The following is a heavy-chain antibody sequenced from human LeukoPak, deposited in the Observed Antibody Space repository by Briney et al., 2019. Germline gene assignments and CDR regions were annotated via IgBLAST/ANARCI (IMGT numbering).Heavy chain of an antibody. J-gene: IGHJ4*02. CDR2: ISHSGLT. V-gene: IGHV4-59*08. Sequence: SETLSLTCTVSGGSISGYYCSWFRLPPGKGLEWIGQISHSGLTKYNPALKSRLTISVDTSKNQISVNLISVTAADMAFYYCARHRAIAGPFDHWGQGALVTVSP. D-gene: IGHD6-19*01. CDR1: GGSISGYY. CDR3: ARHRAIAGPFDH.